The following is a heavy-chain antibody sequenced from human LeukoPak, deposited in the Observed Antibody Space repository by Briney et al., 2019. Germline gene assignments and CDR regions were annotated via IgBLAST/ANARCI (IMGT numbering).Heavy chain of an antibody. CDR2: INPNSGDT. J-gene: IGHJ4*02. CDR1: GYTFTGYY. D-gene: IGHD3-9*01. V-gene: IGHV1-2*02. Sequence: ASVKVSCKASGYTFTGYYIHWVRQAPGQGLEWMGWINPNSGDTKYAQKFQGRVTMTRDTSISTAYMELSGLRSDDTAVYYCAAAHYDILTGYPQPFDYWGQGTLVTVSS. CDR3: AAAHYDILTGYPQPFDY.